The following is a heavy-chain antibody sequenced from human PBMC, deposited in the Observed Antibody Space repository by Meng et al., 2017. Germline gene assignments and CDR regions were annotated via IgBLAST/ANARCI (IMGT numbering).Heavy chain of an antibody. Sequence: GGSLRLSCAASGFTFSSYAMHWVRQAPGKGLEWVAVISYDGSNKYYADPVKGRFTISRDNSKNTLNLQKNSLRAEDTAVYYYTGDRSTTVTRGLDYWGQGTMVTVSS. CDR1: GFTFSSYA. V-gene: IGHV3-30*16. D-gene: IGHD4-17*01. CDR2: ISYDGSNK. CDR3: TGDRSTTVTRGLDY. J-gene: IGHJ4*03.